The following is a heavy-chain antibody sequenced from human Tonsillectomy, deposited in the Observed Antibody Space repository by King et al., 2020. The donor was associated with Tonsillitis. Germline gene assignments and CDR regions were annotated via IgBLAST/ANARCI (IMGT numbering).Heavy chain of an antibody. V-gene: IGHV5-51*01. CDR1: GDSFTSYW. D-gene: IGHD3-3*02. J-gene: IGHJ4*02. Sequence: QLVQSGAEVKKPGESLKISCKGSGDSFTSYWIAWVRQMPGKGLEWMGIIYPSDSDTRYSPSFQGQVAISADKSISTAYLQWSSLKASDTAIYYCASWGLERSSSHPIFNVQPFDNWGQGTLVTVSS. CDR2: IYPSDSDT. CDR3: ASWGLERSSSHPIFNVQPFDN.